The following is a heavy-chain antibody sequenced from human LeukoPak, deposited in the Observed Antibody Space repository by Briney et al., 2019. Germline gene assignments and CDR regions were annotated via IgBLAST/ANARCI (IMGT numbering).Heavy chain of an antibody. J-gene: IGHJ6*02. CDR2: ISGSGGST. CDR3: ASLGYCSSTSCYAYYYGMDV. D-gene: IGHD2-2*01. CDR1: GFTFSSYA. Sequence: SGGSLRLSCAASGFTFSSYAMSWVRQAPGKGLEWVSAISGSGGSTYCADSVKGRFTISRDNSKNTLYLQMNSLRAEDTAVYYCASLGYCSSTSCYAYYYGMDVWGQGTTVTVSS. V-gene: IGHV3-23*01.